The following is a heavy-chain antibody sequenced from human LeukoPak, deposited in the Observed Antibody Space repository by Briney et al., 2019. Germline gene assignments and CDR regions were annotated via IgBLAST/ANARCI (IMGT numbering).Heavy chain of an antibody. D-gene: IGHD2-21*02. V-gene: IGHV4-59*01. J-gene: IGHJ5*02. CDR2: IFSTGTT. CDR1: GDSISGYY. Sequence: PSETLTLTCSVSGDSISGYYMSWIRQPPGKALEFIGHIFSTGTTAYNPSLKSRLTISVDTSKNQFSLKLTSVAAADTAIYYCARFHCTRGDCNHLDTWGQGTLVTVSS. CDR3: ARFHCTRGDCNHLDT.